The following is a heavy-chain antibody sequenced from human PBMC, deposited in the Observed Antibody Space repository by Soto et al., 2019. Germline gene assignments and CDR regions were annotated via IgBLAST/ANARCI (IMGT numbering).Heavy chain of an antibody. Sequence: SETLSLTCAVYGGSFSGYYWSWIRQPPGKGLEWIGEINHSGSTNYNPSLKSRVTISVDTSKNQFSLKLSSVTAADTAVYYCARGGIVARQHLVQLWFDPWGQGTLVTVSS. CDR2: INHSGST. D-gene: IGHD6-13*01. J-gene: IGHJ5*02. CDR1: GGSFSGYY. CDR3: ARGGIVARQHLVQLWFDP. V-gene: IGHV4-34*01.